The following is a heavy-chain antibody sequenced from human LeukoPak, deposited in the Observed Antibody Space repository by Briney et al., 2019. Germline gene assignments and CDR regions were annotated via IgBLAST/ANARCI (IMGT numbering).Heavy chain of an antibody. J-gene: IGHJ4*02. CDR2: INPKSGGT. CDR3: ARSVSQWLAYYFDY. D-gene: IGHD6-19*01. Sequence: ASVKVSCKASGYTFSGYYIHWVRQAPGQGLEWMGWINPKSGGTDFAQKSQGRVTMTKDTSISTAYMELYSLRSDDTAVYYCARSVSQWLAYYFDYWGQGALVTVSS. CDR1: GYTFSGYY. V-gene: IGHV1-2*02.